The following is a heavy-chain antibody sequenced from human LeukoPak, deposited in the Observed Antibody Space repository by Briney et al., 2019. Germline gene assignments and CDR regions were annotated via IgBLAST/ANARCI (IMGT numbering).Heavy chain of an antibody. D-gene: IGHD6-13*01. V-gene: IGHV3-23*01. Sequence: GGSLRLSCAASGFTFSSYAMSWVRQAPGKGLEWVSAISGSGGSTYYADSVKGRFTISRDNSKNTLYLQMNSLRAEDAAVYYCAKLGYSSSWYHPPRIDYWGQGTLVTVSS. CDR1: GFTFSSYA. J-gene: IGHJ4*02. CDR3: AKLGYSSSWYHPPRIDY. CDR2: ISGSGGST.